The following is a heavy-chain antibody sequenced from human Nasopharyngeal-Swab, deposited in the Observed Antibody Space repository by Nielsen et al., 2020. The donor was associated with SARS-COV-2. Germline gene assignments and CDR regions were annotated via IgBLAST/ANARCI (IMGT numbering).Heavy chain of an antibody. CDR3: ARTDSGSYAAYFDY. D-gene: IGHD1-26*01. Sequence: GGSLRLSCVASGFTGSSYAMHWVRQAPDKGLEWVAVISYDGGIKNYADSVRGRFTISRDNSKNTLYLQMDSLRPEDTAVYYCARTDSGSYAAYFDYWGQGTQVTVSS. J-gene: IGHJ4*02. CDR1: GFTGSSYA. CDR2: ISYDGGIK. V-gene: IGHV3-30-3*01.